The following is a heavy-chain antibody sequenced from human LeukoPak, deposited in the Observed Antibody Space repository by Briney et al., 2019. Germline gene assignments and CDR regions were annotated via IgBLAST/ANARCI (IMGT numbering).Heavy chain of an antibody. D-gene: IGHD4-17*01. J-gene: IGHJ4*02. V-gene: IGHV4-61*05. CDR1: GVSISSSSFY. CDR3: ARGASRGVTTLDY. Sequence: SETLSLTCTVSGVSISSSSFYWGWIRQPPGKGGEWIGYISYSGNTNYNPSLKSRVTISVDTSKNQFSLKLSSVTAADTAVYYCARGASRGVTTLDYWGQGTLVTVSS. CDR2: ISYSGNT.